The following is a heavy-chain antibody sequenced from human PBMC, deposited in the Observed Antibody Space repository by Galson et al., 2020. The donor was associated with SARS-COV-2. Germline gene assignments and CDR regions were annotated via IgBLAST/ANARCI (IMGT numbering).Heavy chain of an antibody. D-gene: IGHD2-2*01. CDR2: TYYRSGFYN. J-gene: IGHJ4*02. CDR3: ARDNNTSWSFDF. V-gene: IGHV6-1*01. CDR1: GDSVSSTSAA. Sequence: SQTLSLTCAISGDSVSSTSAAWNWIRESPTRGLEWLGRTYYRSGFYNNYAVSMKGRININADASKNQFSLHLESVTPEDTSIYYCARDNNTSWSFDFWGQGTLVTVSS.